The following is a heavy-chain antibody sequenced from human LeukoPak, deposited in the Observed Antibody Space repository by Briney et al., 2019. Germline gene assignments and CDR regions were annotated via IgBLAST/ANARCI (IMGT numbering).Heavy chain of an antibody. D-gene: IGHD2-2*01. Sequence: TSETLSLTCTVSGGSVSSGSYYWSWIRQPPGKGLECIGYIYYSGSTNYNPSLKSRVTISVDTSKNQFSLKLSSVTAADTAVYYCARGRGYCSSTSCYSFSWFDPWGQGTLVTVSS. CDR1: GGSVSSGSYY. V-gene: IGHV4-61*01. CDR3: ARGRGYCSSTSCYSFSWFDP. CDR2: IYYSGST. J-gene: IGHJ5*02.